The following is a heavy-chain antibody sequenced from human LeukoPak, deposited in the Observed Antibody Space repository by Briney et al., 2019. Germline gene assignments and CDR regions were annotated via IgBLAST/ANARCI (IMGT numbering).Heavy chain of an antibody. V-gene: IGHV1-24*01. CDR2: FDPDDGET. D-gene: IGHD1-26*01. CDR1: GYPLTELP. J-gene: IGHJ4*02. CDR3: ATGTSGSYYVGIVRPIDY. Sequence: ASVKVSCKVSGYPLTELPIHWVRQAPGKRLEWMGGFDPDDGETVYAQMFQGRVTMTEDTSSDTASMELSSLRSEDTAVYYCATGTSGSYYVGIVRPIDYWGQGTLVTVSS.